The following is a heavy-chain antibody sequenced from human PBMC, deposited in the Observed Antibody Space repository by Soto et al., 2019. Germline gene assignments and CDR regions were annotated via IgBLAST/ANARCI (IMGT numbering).Heavy chain of an antibody. J-gene: IGHJ4*02. CDR1: GFTFSSYW. V-gene: IGHV3-7*01. CDR2: IKQDGSEK. D-gene: IGHD1-26*01. CDR3: ARDLYSGSYYFDY. Sequence: EVQLVESGGGLVQPGGSLRLSCAASGFTFSSYWMSWVRQAPGKGLEWVANIKQDGSEKYYVDSVKGRFTISRDNAKNSLYLQMNSLRAEDTAVYYCARDLYSGSYYFDYWGQGTLVTVSS.